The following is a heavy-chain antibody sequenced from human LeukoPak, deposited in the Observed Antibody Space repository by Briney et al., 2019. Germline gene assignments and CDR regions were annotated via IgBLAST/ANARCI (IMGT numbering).Heavy chain of an antibody. D-gene: IGHD6-13*01. CDR1: GFTFSDYS. V-gene: IGHV3-21*06. Sequence: GGSLRLSCAASGFTFSDYSMNWVRQAPGQGLEWVSSIFRRNSYRYYSDSVKGRFTISRDDAKNSLYLQMNSLRADDTAMYYCARVSRVAYSSSWYLDYWGQGTLVTVSS. CDR3: ARVSRVAYSSSWYLDY. J-gene: IGHJ4*02. CDR2: IFRRNSYR.